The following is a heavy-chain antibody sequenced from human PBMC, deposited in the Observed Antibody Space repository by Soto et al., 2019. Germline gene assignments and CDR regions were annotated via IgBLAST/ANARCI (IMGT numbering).Heavy chain of an antibody. Sequence: VHLLESGGGLVQPGGSLRLSCAASGFTFSMSAMSWVRQAPGKGLEWVSTTGLNGRTTYYADSVKGRFTVSRDNSKNTLDLQMNSLRAEDTAVYYCATVHSTSRSFDYWGQGTLVTVSS. CDR3: ATVHSTSRSFDY. CDR1: GFTFSMSA. D-gene: IGHD6-6*01. J-gene: IGHJ4*02. CDR2: TGLNGRTT. V-gene: IGHV3-23*01.